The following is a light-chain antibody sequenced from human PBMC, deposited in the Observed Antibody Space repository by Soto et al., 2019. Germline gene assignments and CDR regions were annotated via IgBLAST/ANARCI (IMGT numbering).Light chain of an antibody. CDR1: SSDVGTYNS. Sequence: QSALTQPRSVSGPPGQSVSISCSGTSSDVGTYNSVSWYQQHPGKAPKLMIYDVSKRPSGVPDRFSGSKSGNTASLTISGLQAEDEADYYCCACAGGYTHAVFGGGTKLTVL. CDR2: DVS. V-gene: IGLV2-11*01. J-gene: IGLJ2*01. CDR3: CACAGGYTHAV.